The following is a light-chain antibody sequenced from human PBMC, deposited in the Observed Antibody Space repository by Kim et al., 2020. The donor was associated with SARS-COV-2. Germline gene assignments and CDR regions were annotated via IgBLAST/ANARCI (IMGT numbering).Light chain of an antibody. V-gene: IGLV2-14*03. CDR1: SSDVGGYNY. Sequence: GQSITISCTGTSSDVGGYNYVSWYQQHPGKAPKLMIYDVSNRPSGVSNRFSGSKSGNTASLTISGLQAEDEADYYCSSYTSSSRGFGTGTKVTVL. J-gene: IGLJ1*01. CDR2: DVS. CDR3: SSYTSSSRG.